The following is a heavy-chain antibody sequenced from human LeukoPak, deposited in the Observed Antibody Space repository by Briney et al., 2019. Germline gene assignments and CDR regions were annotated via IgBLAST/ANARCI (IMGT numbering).Heavy chain of an antibody. V-gene: IGHV3-23*01. CDR3: AKGPLIEVAGTTWDY. J-gene: IGHJ4*02. D-gene: IGHD6-19*01. CDR1: GFTFNTYA. CDR2: ISGSGGNT. Sequence: GGSPRLSCAASGFTFNTYAMTWVRQAPGKGLERVSAISGSGGNTYYADSVKGRFTISRDNSKNTLYLQMNSLRAEDTAVYYCAKGPLIEVAGTTWDYWGQGTLVTVSS.